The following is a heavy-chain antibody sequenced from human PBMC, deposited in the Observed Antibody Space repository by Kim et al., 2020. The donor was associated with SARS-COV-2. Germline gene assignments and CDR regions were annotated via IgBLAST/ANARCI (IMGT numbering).Heavy chain of an antibody. CDR2: IYYSGST. CDR3: ARGGIAAASFDI. J-gene: IGHJ3*02. CDR1: GGSISSYY. V-gene: IGHV4-59*01. Sequence: SETLSLTCTVSGGSISSYYWSWIRQPPGKGLEWIGYIYYSGSTNYNPSLKSRVTISVDTSKNQFSLKLSSVTAADTAVYYCARGGIAAASFDIWGQGTMV. D-gene: IGHD6-13*01.